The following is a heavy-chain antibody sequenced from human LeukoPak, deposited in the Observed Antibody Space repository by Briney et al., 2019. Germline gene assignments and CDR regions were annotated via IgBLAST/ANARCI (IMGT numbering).Heavy chain of an antibody. CDR3: ARETSIRGFDY. D-gene: IGHD3-16*01. J-gene: IGHJ4*02. CDR2: IYSGGST. Sequence: GGSLRLSCAASGFTVSSNYMSWVRQAPGKGLEWVSVIYSGGSTYYADSVKGRFTISRDNSKNTLYLQMNSLRAEDTAVYYCARETSIRGFDYWGQGTLVTVSS. CDR1: GFTVSSNY. V-gene: IGHV3-53*01.